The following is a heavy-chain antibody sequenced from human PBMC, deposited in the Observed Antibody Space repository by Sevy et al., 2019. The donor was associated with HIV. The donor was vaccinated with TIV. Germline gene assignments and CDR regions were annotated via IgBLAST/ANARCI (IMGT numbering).Heavy chain of an antibody. CDR1: GFTFSDYY. J-gene: IGHJ6*03. D-gene: IGHD3-10*01. Sequence: GSLRLSCAASGFTFSDYYMSWIRQAPGKGLEWVSYIYDGDSTTYYADSVKGRFTISRDNAKNSLYLQMNSLRAEDTALYYCARAGSYPYYYYYLDVWGKGTTVTVSS. CDR3: ARAGSYPYYYYYLDV. CDR2: IYDGDSTT. V-gene: IGHV3-11*01.